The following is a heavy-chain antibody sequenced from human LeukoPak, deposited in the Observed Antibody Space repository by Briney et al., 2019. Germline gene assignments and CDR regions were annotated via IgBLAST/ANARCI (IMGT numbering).Heavy chain of an antibody. CDR1: GFTFSSYG. Sequence: SGGSLRLSCAASGFTFSSYGMHWVRQAPGKGLEWVAFIRYDGSNKYYADSVKGRFTISRDNAKNSLYLQMNSRRAEDMALYYCAKAGEDPRNGYGSGYFDHWGQGTLVTVPS. V-gene: IGHV3-30*02. CDR3: AKAGEDPRNGYGSGYFDH. D-gene: IGHD1-1*01. J-gene: IGHJ4*02. CDR2: IRYDGSNK.